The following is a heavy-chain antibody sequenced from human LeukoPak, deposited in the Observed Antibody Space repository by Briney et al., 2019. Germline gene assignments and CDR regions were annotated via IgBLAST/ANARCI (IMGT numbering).Heavy chain of an antibody. Sequence: SETLSLTCTVSGGSISSHYWSWIRQPPGEGLEWIGYIYYSGSTNYNPSLKSRVTISVDTSKNQFSLKLSSVTAADTAVYYCARGYPYGNWFDPWGQGTLVTVSS. CDR1: GGSISSHY. J-gene: IGHJ5*02. CDR2: IYYSGST. CDR3: ARGYPYGNWFDP. D-gene: IGHD3-22*01. V-gene: IGHV4-59*11.